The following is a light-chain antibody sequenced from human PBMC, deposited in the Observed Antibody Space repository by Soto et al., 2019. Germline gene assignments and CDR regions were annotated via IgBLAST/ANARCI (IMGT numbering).Light chain of an antibody. CDR1: QSVSNNY. J-gene: IGKJ1*01. CDR3: QQYGTSGT. V-gene: IGKV3-20*01. CDR2: GAS. Sequence: EIVLTQSPGTLSLSPGERATLSCRASQSVSNNYLAWYQQQPGQAPRLLIYGASNRATGIPDRFSGSGSGTVSTLTISRLDPEEFAVYYCQQYGTSGTFGQGTKVDNK.